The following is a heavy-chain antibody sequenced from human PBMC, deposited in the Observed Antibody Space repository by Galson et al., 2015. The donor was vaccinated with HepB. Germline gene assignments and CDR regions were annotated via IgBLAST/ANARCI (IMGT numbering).Heavy chain of an antibody. CDR1: GASSSSSGYY. Sequence: ETLSLTCTVSGASSSSSGYYWAWIRQPPGKGLEWIGSFYYSGSTYYNPSLKSRVTVSVDASNNQFSLRLSSVTTADTAVYYCARHPTLKDRLDYWGQGTLVTVSS. J-gene: IGHJ4*02. V-gene: IGHV4-39*01. CDR2: FYYSGST. D-gene: IGHD2-15*01. CDR3: ARHPTLKDRLDY.